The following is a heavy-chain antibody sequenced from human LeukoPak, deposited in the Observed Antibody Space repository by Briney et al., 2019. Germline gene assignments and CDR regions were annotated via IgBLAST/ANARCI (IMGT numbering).Heavy chain of an antibody. V-gene: IGHV3-30*03. J-gene: IGHJ4*02. D-gene: IGHD6-19*01. CDR1: GFTFSSYG. CDR3: ASNIAVADTTDY. Sequence: PGRSLRLSCAASGFTFSSYGMHWVRQAPGKGLEWVAVISYDGSNKYYADSVKGRFTISRDNSKNTLYLQMNSLRAEDTAVYYCASNIAVADTTDYWGQGTLVTVSS. CDR2: ISYDGSNK.